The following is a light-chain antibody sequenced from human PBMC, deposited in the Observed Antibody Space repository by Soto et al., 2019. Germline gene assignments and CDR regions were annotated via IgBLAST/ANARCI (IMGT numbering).Light chain of an antibody. V-gene: IGKV3-20*01. CDR2: GAS. CDR1: QVIGSRY. Sequence: EIVMTQSPGTLSLSPGERATISCRASQVIGSRYLAWYHQKSGQAPRLLIYGASSRATGIPDRFSGSGSGKDFHLSISRLGPEVFGVNYCQQFGSSHPHTFAQGT. J-gene: IGKJ2*01. CDR3: QQFGSSHPHT.